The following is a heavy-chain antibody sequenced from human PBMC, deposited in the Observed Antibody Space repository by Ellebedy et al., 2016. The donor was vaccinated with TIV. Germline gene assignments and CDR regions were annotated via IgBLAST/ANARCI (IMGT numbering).Heavy chain of an antibody. CDR1: GYTLTELS. CDR3: AAGYSSGWYVED. V-gene: IGHV1-24*01. Sequence: ASVKVSCKVSGYTLTELSMHWVRQAPGKGLEWMGGFDPEDGETIYAQKFQERVTITRDMSTSTAYMELSSLRSEDTAVYYCAAGYSSGWYVEDWGQGTLVTVSS. CDR2: FDPEDGET. D-gene: IGHD6-19*01. J-gene: IGHJ4*02.